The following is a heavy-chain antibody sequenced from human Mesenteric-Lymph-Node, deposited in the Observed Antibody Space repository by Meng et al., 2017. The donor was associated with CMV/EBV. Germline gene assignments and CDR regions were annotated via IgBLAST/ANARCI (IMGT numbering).Heavy chain of an antibody. CDR3: AREVGATY. V-gene: IGHV1-2*02. D-gene: IGHD1-26*01. Sequence: ASVKVSCKASGYTFTGYHMHWVRQAPGQGLEWMGWINPNSGGTNYAQKFQGRVTMTRDTSISTVYMELSRLRSDDTAVYYCAREVGATYWGQGTLVTSPQ. J-gene: IGHJ4*02. CDR1: GYTFTGYH. CDR2: INPNSGGT.